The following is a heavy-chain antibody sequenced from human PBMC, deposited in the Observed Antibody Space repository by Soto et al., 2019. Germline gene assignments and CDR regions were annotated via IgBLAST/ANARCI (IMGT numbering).Heavy chain of an antibody. J-gene: IGHJ6*03. CDR3: ARQAVVVAATFDYYYYMDV. CDR1: GGSISSYY. D-gene: IGHD2-15*01. Sequence: SETLSLTCTVSGGSISSYYWSWIRQPPGKGLEKIGYIYYSGSTNYNPSLKSRVNISVDTSKNQFSLKLSSVTAADTAVYYCARQAVVVAATFDYYYYMDVWGKGTTVTVSS. CDR2: IYYSGST. V-gene: IGHV4-59*08.